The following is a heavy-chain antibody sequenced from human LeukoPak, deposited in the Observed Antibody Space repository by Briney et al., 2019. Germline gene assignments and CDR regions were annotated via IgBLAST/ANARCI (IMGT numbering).Heavy chain of an antibody. CDR1: GDSVSSNSAA. CDR2: TYYRSKWYN. Sequence: SQTLSLTCAISGDSVSSNSAAWNWIRQSPSRGLEWLGRTYYRSKWYNDYAVSVKSRITINPDTSKNQFSLQLDSVTPEDTAVYYCAMHPTNHDAFDIWGQGTMVTVSS. V-gene: IGHV6-1*01. J-gene: IGHJ3*02. CDR3: AMHPTNHDAFDI.